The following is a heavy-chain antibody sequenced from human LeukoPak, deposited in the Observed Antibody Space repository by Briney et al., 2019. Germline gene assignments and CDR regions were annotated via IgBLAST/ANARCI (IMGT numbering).Heavy chain of an antibody. V-gene: IGHV3-30-3*01. CDR1: GFTFSSYA. CDR2: ISFDGSDK. D-gene: IGHD6-19*01. Sequence: GGSLRLSCAASGFTFSSYAMHWVRQAPGKGLEWVAVISFDGSDKYYADSVKGRFTISRDNSKNTLYLQMNSLRAEDTAVYYCARADGSVAGPPSGHWGQGTLVTVSS. CDR3: ARADGSVAGPPSGH. J-gene: IGHJ4*02.